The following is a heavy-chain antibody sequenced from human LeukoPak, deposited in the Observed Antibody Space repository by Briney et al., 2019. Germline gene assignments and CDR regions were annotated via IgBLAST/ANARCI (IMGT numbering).Heavy chain of an antibody. CDR2: IYPGDSDT. V-gene: IGHV5-51*01. D-gene: IGHD2-2*01. J-gene: IGHJ3*02. Sequence: GESLKISCKGSGYSFSSYWIGRVRQMPGKGLEWMGVIYPGDSDTRYSPSFQGQVTISADKSISTAYLQWSSLQASDTAMYYCARPRGASFDAFDIWGQGTMVTVSS. CDR1: GYSFSSYW. CDR3: ARPRGASFDAFDI.